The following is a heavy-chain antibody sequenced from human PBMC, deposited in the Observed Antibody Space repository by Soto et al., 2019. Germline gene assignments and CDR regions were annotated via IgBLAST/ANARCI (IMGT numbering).Heavy chain of an antibody. CDR2: ISAYNGNT. D-gene: IGHD3-3*01. CDR3: ARVGLRGFLEWSAYFYYGMDV. J-gene: IGHJ6*02. V-gene: IGHV1-18*01. Sequence: GASVKVSCKASGYTFTSYGISWVRQAPGQGLEWMGWISAYNGNTNYAQKLQGRVTMTTDTSTSTACMELRSLRSDDTAVYYCARVGLRGFLEWSAYFYYGMDVWGQGTTVTVSS. CDR1: GYTFTSYG.